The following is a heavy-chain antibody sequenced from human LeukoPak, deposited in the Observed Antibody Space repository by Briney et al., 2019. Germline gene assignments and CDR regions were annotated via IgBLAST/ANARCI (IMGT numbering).Heavy chain of an antibody. CDR2: IIPIFGTA. CDR3: ARGYYDSSGYLGWFDP. Sequence: ASVKVSCKASGGTFSSYAISWVRQAPGQGLEWMGGIIPIFGTANYAQKFQGRVTITADESTRTAYMELSSLRSEDTAVYYCARGYYDSSGYLGWFDPWGQGTLVTVSS. J-gene: IGHJ5*02. V-gene: IGHV1-69*13. D-gene: IGHD3-22*01. CDR1: GGTFSSYA.